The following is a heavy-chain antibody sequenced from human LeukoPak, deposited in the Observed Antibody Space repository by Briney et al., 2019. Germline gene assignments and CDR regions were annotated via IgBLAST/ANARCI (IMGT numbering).Heavy chain of an antibody. CDR2: IIPILGIA. Sequence: SVKVSCKASGYTFTGYYMHWVRQAPGQGLEWMGRIIPILGIANYAQKFQGRVTITTDESTSTAYMELSSLRSEDTAVYYCARRGRDGYNWDFDYWGQGTLVTVSS. J-gene: IGHJ4*02. V-gene: IGHV1-69*02. CDR3: ARRGRDGYNWDFDY. D-gene: IGHD5-24*01. CDR1: GYTFTGYY.